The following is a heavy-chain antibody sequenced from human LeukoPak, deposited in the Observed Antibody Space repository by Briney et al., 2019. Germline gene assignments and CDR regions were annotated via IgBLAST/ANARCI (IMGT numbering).Heavy chain of an antibody. V-gene: IGHV3-23*01. CDR2: ISGSGGST. CDR3: AKDAGYSGYYPLDY. D-gene: IGHD3-22*01. Sequence: GGSLRLSCAASGFTFSSYAMSWVRQAPGKGLEWVSAISGSGGSTYYADSVKGRFTISRDNSKNTLYLQMNSLRAEDTAAYYCAKDAGYSGYYPLDYWGQGTLVTVSS. J-gene: IGHJ4*02. CDR1: GFTFSSYA.